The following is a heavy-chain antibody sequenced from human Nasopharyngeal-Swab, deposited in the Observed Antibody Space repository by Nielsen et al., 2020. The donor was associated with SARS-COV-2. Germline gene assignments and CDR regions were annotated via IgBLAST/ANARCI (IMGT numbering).Heavy chain of an antibody. J-gene: IGHJ6*03. CDR3: ARDLGVYAILHYMDV. CDR2: IWYDGSNK. Sequence: GGSLRLSCAASGFTFSSYGMHWVRQAPGKGLEWVAVIWYDGSNKYCADSVKGRFTISRDNSKNTLYLQMNSLRAEDTAVYYCARDLGVYAILHYMDVWGKGTTVTVSS. V-gene: IGHV3-33*01. D-gene: IGHD2-8*02. CDR1: GFTFSSYG.